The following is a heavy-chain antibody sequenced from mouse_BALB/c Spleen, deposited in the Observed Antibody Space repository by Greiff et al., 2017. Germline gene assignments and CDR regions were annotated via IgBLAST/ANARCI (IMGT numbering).Heavy chain of an antibody. D-gene: IGHD2-1*01. CDR1: GFNIQDTY. CDR3: ARRGNSAWFAY. CDR2: IDPANGNT. Sequence: VQLQQSGAELVKPGASVKLSCTASGFNIQDTYMHWVKQRPEQGLEWIGRIDPANGNTKYDPKFQGKATITADTSSNTAYLQLSSLTSEDTAVYYCARRGNSAWFAYWGQGTLVTVSA. V-gene: IGHV14-3*02. J-gene: IGHJ3*01.